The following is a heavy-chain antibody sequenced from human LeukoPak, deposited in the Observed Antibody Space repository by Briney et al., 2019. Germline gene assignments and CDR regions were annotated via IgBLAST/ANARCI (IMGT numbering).Heavy chain of an antibody. CDR2: IRSKADNYAT. V-gene: IGHV3-73*01. J-gene: IGHJ4*02. D-gene: IGHD6-13*01. Sequence: GGSLRLFCAASGFTFSGSTMHWVRQASGKGLEWVGRIRSKADNYATAYGASVKGRFTISRDDSENTAYLQMSSLKTEDTAVYYCTRQWATAGAGPMDFDYWGQGTLVTVYS. CDR1: GFTFSGST. CDR3: TRQWATAGAGPMDFDY.